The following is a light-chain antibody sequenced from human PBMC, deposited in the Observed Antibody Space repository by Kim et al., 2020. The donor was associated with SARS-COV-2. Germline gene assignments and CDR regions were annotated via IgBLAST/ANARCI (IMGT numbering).Light chain of an antibody. CDR1: QSLVHSSGNTY. J-gene: IGKJ1*01. Sequence: DVVMTQSPLSLPVTLGQPASISCRSSQSLVHSSGNTYLTWFQQRPGQSPRRLIYEVSTRGSGVPDRFRGGGSDTDFTQEISRVEGEDVGVYYCMQGTYWPTFGQGAKVDIK. CDR2: EVS. V-gene: IGKV2-30*02. CDR3: MQGTYWPT.